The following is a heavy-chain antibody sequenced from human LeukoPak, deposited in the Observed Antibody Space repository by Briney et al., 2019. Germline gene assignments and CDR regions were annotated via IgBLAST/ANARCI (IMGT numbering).Heavy chain of an antibody. D-gene: IGHD6-13*01. CDR2: IYHSGST. CDR1: GGSISSGGYY. V-gene: IGHV4-30-2*01. CDR3: ARDRSSLSWFDP. J-gene: IGHJ5*02. Sequence: SETLSLTCTVSGGSISSGGYYWSWIRQPPGKGLEWIGYIYHSGSTNYNPSLKSRVTISVDKSKNQFSLKLSSVTAADTAVYYCARDRSSLSWFDPWGQGTLVTVSS.